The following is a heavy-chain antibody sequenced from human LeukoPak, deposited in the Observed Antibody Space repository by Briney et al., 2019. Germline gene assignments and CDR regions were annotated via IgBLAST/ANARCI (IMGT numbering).Heavy chain of an antibody. CDR3: AKPLSDYDFWSGYSNDAFDI. CDR2: ISGSGGST. CDR1: GFTFSSYA. D-gene: IGHD3-3*01. J-gene: IGHJ3*02. Sequence: GGSLRLSCAASGFTFSSYAMSWVRQAPGKGLEWVSAISGSGGSTYYADSVKGWFTISRDNSKNTLYLQMNSLRAEDTAVYYCAKPLSDYDFWSGYSNDAFDIWGQGTMVTVSS. V-gene: IGHV3-23*01.